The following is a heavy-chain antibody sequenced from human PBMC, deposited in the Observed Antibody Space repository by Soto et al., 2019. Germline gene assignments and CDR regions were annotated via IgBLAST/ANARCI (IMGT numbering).Heavy chain of an antibody. D-gene: IGHD3-22*01. V-gene: IGHV3-66*01. CDR2: IYSDDST. CDR3: ARDDRRGGYYYYALDV. Sequence: GGSLRLSCASSGSIVSTNYMSLVRQAPGKGLEWVSVIYSDDSTYYADSVKGRFTFSRDNSKNTVYLQMNSLRAEDTAVYYCARDDRRGGYYYYALDVWGQGTTVTV. CDR1: GSIVSTNY. J-gene: IGHJ6*02.